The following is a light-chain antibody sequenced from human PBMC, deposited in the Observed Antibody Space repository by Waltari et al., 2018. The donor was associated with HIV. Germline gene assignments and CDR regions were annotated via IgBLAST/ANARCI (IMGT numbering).Light chain of an antibody. CDR1: RTILFSSDNRKC. Sequence: DIVMTQSPNSLAVSLGERATINCRYSRTILFSSDNRKCLAWYQQKPVKSAKLLIYWASTRASGFPDRFSGSGSGTNFSLTISTLQTDDVALYYCQQYYSLGPTFGGGTKVEIK. CDR2: WAS. J-gene: IGKJ4*01. V-gene: IGKV4-1*01. CDR3: QQYYSLGPT.